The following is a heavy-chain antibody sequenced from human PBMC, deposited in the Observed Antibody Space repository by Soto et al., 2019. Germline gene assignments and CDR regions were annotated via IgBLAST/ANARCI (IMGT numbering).Heavy chain of an antibody. Sequence: SDTLSLTCAVSGGSFSGYYWSWLRPPPGKGLEWIGEIYHSLSIIYNPSLKSRVTISVDSSKNQFSLKLSSVTAADTALYYCARHGGYYFDYWGQGTLVTVS. CDR1: GGSFSGYY. D-gene: IGHD3-16*01. J-gene: IGHJ4*02. V-gene: IGHV4-34*01. CDR2: IYHSLSI. CDR3: ARHGGYYFDY.